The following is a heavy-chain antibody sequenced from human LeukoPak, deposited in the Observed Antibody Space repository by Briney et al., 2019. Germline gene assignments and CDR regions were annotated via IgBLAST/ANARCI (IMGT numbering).Heavy chain of an antibody. J-gene: IGHJ5*02. CDR1: GGSISSYY. CDR3: ARDLGLTISDNWFDP. D-gene: IGHD3-3*01. Sequence: PSETLSLTCAVSGGSISSYYWSWIRQPAGKGLEWIGDIYYSGSTNYNPSLKSRVIISADTSKNQFSLELSSVTAADTAVYYCARDLGLTISDNWFDPWGRGTLVTVSS. CDR2: IYYSGST. V-gene: IGHV4-59*12.